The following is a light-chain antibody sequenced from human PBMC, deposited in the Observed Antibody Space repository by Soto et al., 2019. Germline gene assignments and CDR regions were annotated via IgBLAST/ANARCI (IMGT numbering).Light chain of an antibody. J-gene: IGKJ4*01. CDR2: WAS. V-gene: IGKV4-1*01. CDR3: QHYYSTPLT. Sequence: DIVMTQSPDSLAVSLGERATINCKSSQSVLYSSNNKNYLAWYQQKPGQPPKLLIYWASTRESGVPDRFSGSGSGTDFTLTISSLQAEDVAVYYCQHYYSTPLTFGGGTKVEI. CDR1: QSVLYSSNNKNY.